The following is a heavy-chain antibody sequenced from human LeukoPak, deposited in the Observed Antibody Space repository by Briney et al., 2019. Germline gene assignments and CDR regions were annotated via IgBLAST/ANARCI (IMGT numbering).Heavy chain of an antibody. D-gene: IGHD7-27*01. Sequence: SETLSLTCTVSGGSISSGDYYWSWIRQPPGKGLEWIGYIYYSGSTYYNPSLKSRVTISVDTSKNQFSLKLSSVTAADTAVYYCARSWGSPRGGYFDYWGQGTLVTVSS. J-gene: IGHJ4*02. CDR3: ARSWGSPRGGYFDY. V-gene: IGHV4-30-4*01. CDR2: IYYSGST. CDR1: GGSISSGDYY.